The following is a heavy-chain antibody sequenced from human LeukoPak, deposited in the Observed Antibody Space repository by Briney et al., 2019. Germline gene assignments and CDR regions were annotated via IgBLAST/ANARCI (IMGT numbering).Heavy chain of an antibody. CDR1: GFTFSSYS. V-gene: IGHV3-48*01. D-gene: IGHD3-3*01. J-gene: IGHJ4*02. CDR3: AAGYYDFPY. Sequence: PGGSLRLSCAASGFTFSSYSMNWVRQAPGKGLEWVSYISSSSGTIYCADSVKGRFTISRDNAKNSLYLQMNSLRAEDTAAYYCAAGYYDFPYWGQGTLVTVSS. CDR2: ISSSSGTI.